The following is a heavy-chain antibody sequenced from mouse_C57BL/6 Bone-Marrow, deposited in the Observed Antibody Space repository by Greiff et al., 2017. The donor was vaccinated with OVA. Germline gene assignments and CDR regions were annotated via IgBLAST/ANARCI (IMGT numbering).Heavy chain of an antibody. CDR1: GYTFTNYW. D-gene: IGHD2-1*01. Sequence: QVQLKEPGAELVRPGTSVKMSCKASGYTFTNYWIGWAKQRPGHGLEWIGDIYPGGGYTNYNEKFKGKATLTADKSSSTAYMQFSSLTSEDSAIYYCARGYYGNLFAYWGQGTLVTVSA. V-gene: IGHV1-63*01. CDR3: ARGYYGNLFAY. CDR2: IYPGGGYT. J-gene: IGHJ3*01.